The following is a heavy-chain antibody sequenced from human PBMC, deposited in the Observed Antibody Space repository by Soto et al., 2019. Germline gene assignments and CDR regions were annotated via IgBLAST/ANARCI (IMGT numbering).Heavy chain of an antibody. CDR2: IYHNGSN. CDR1: CGSISSSNW. J-gene: IGHJ4*02. D-gene: IGHD6-19*01. CDR3: ARDNDSSGWQTFDY. Sequence: PSETLSLTCAVSCGSISSSNWWSWVRPPPGKGLEWIGEIYHNGSNNYKPAPKNRVNKTIEKSKNQFSLKLSSVTAADTAVYYCARDNDSSGWQTFDYWGQGTLVTVSS. V-gene: IGHV4-4*02.